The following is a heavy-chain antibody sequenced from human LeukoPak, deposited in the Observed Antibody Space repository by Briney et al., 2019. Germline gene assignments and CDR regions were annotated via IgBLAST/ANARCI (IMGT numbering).Heavy chain of an antibody. V-gene: IGHV4-34*01. CDR2: INHSGST. CDR1: GESFCGYY. Sequence: PSETLSLTCAVYGESFCGYYWSWIRQPPGKGLEWIGEINHSGSTNYNPSLKSRVTISVDTSKNQFSLKLSSVTAADTAVYYCAWTAFDIWGQGTMVTVSS. CDR3: AWTAFDI. D-gene: IGHD1-1*01. J-gene: IGHJ3*02.